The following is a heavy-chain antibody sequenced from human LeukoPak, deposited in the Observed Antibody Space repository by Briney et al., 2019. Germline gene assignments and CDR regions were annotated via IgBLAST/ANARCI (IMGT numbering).Heavy chain of an antibody. CDR1: GFTFSSYW. CDR2: IKQDGGEK. J-gene: IGHJ4*02. D-gene: IGHD1-1*01. Sequence: PGGSLRLSCAASGFTFSSYWMSWVRQAPGKGLEWVANIKQDGGEKYYVDSVKGRFTISRDNAKNSLYLQMNSLRAEDTAVYYCATHRLQLERRGLDYWGQGTLVTVSS. V-gene: IGHV3-7*01. CDR3: ATHRLQLERRGLDY.